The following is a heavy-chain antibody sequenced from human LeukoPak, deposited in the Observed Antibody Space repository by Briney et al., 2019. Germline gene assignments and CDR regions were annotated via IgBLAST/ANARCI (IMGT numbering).Heavy chain of an antibody. CDR2: IIPIFGTA. D-gene: IGHD3-16*02. V-gene: IGHV1-69*13. J-gene: IGHJ4*02. CDR1: GGTFSSYA. Sequence: GASVKVSCKASGGTFSSYAISWVRQAPGQGLEWMGGIIPIFGTANYAQKFQGRVTITADESTSTAYMELSSLRSEDTAVYYCAVNYVWGSYRYSYFDYWGQGTLVTVSS. CDR3: AVNYVWGSYRYSYFDY.